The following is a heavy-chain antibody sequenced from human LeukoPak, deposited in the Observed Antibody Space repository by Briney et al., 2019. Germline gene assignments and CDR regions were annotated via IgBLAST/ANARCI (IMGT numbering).Heavy chain of an antibody. J-gene: IGHJ1*01. CDR1: GGSISSTSHY. Sequence: SETLSLTCTVSGGSISSTSHYWGWIRQPPGKGLEWIGSLYYAGSTFYNPSLKSRVTISVDTSRNQFSLKLSSVTAADTAVYYCARLDRYTNGRKYFQLWGQGTLVTVSA. CDR3: ARLDRYTNGRKYFQL. D-gene: IGHD6-19*01. V-gene: IGHV4-39*01. CDR2: LYYAGST.